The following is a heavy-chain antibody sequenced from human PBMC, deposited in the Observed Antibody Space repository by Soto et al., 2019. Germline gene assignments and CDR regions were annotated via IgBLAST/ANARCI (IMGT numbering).Heavy chain of an antibody. CDR3: ARVKLAGRGSFHD. D-gene: IGHD3-3*02. J-gene: IGHJ4*02. CDR2: IYHSGNT. Sequence: SETLSLTCAVSGYSITNGYYWGWIRQPPGKGLEWIGSIYHSGNTYYNPSLKSRVTLSIDTSKNQFSLKLRSVTAADTAMYYCARVKLAGRGSFHDWGQGTQVTVS. CDR1: GYSITNGYY. V-gene: IGHV4-38-2*01.